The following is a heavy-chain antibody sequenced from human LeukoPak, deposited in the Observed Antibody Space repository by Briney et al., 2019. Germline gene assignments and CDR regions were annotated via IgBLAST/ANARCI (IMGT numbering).Heavy chain of an antibody. CDR3: ARGVGSSGWYVRDYYYYYGMDV. Sequence: PSETLSLTCAVYGGSFSGYYWSWIRQPPGKGLEWIGEINHSGSTNYNPSLKSRVTISVGTSKNQFSLKLSSVTAADTAVYYCARGVGSSGWYVRDYYYYYGMDVWGQGTTVTVSS. CDR1: GGSFSGYY. D-gene: IGHD6-19*01. J-gene: IGHJ6*02. V-gene: IGHV4-34*01. CDR2: INHSGST.